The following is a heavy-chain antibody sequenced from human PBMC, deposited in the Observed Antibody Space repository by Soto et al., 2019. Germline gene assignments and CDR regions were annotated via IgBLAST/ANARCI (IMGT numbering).Heavy chain of an antibody. CDR3: ARVNVVVPAAILNWFDP. CDR2: ISAYNGNT. D-gene: IGHD2-2*01. V-gene: IGHV1-18*01. CDR1: GYTFTGYG. J-gene: IGHJ5*02. Sequence: GASVKVSCKASGYTFTGYGISWVRQAPGQGLEWMGWISAYNGNTNYAQKLQGRVTMTTDTSTSTAYMELRSLRSDDTAVYYCARVNVVVPAAILNWFDPWGQGTLVTVSS.